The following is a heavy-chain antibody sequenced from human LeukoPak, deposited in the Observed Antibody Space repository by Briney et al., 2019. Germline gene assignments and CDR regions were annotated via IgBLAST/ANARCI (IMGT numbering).Heavy chain of an antibody. CDR2: IFYSGST. CDR3: ARDSRVWSSTQYYYYYYMAV. V-gene: IGHV4-59*01. D-gene: IGHD2-2*01. Sequence: PSETLSLTCTVSGGSISSYYWSWLRQPPGKGLEWIGNIFYSGSTNYNPSLKSRVTISVDTSKNQFSLMLSSVTAADTAVYYCARDSRVWSSTQYYYYYYMAVWGKGTTVTASS. J-gene: IGHJ6*03. CDR1: GGSISSYY.